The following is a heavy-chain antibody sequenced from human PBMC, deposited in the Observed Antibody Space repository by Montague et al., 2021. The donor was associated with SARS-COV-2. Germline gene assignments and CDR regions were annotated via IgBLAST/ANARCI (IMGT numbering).Heavy chain of an antibody. D-gene: IGHD1-1*01. CDR1: GDSISSSSYN. J-gene: IGHJ4*02. CDR2: VHYSGRP. CDR3: TRHVHMTWPEPSPGFDY. Sequence: SETLSLTCTVSGDSISSSSYNWGWIRQPPGKGLEWIGSVHYSGRPYYNPSLKSRVTIYVDTSKNQLSLKLSSVTAADTAVYYCTRHVHMTWPEPSPGFDYWGQGTRVTVSS. V-gene: IGHV4-39*01.